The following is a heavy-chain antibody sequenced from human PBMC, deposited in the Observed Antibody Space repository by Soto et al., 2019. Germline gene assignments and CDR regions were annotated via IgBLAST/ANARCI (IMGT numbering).Heavy chain of an antibody. D-gene: IGHD3-22*01. CDR3: TTLGHYYDSSPLDV. J-gene: IGHJ6*02. CDR1: GFTFSNAW. Sequence: GGSLRLSCAASGFTFSNAWMNWVRQAPGKGLEWVGRIKSKTDGGTTDYAEPVKGRFTISRDDSKNTLYLQMNSLKTEDTAAYYCTTLGHYYDSSPLDVWGQGTTVTVSS. CDR2: IKSKTDGGTT. V-gene: IGHV3-15*07.